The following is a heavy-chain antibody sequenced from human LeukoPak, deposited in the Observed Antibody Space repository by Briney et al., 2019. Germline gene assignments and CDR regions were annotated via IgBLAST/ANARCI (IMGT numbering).Heavy chain of an antibody. V-gene: IGHV3-30*04. D-gene: IGHD6-19*01. CDR2: ISYDGSNK. J-gene: IGHJ4*02. CDR1: GFTFSNYA. Sequence: GGSLRLSCAASGFTFSNYAMDWVRQAPGKGLEWVAVISYDGSNKYYADSVKGRFTISRDNSKNTLYLQMNSLRAEDTAVYYCAKGIGSGSGRYYFDYWGQGTLVTVSS. CDR3: AKGIGSGSGRYYFDY.